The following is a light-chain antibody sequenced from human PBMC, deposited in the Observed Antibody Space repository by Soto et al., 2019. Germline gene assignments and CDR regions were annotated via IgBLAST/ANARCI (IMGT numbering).Light chain of an antibody. J-gene: IGLJ1*01. CDR2: DVS. Sequence: QSALTQPRSVSGSPGQSVTISCTGTSSDVGGYNYVSWFRQHPGKAPKLMIYDVSKRPSGVPDRFSGSKSGNTASLTISGLQAEDEADYYCCSYAGSYTWVFVTGTKVTVL. V-gene: IGLV2-11*01. CDR1: SSDVGGYNY. CDR3: CSYAGSYTWV.